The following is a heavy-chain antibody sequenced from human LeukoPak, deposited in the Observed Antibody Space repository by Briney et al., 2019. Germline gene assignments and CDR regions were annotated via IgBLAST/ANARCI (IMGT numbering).Heavy chain of an antibody. J-gene: IGHJ4*02. D-gene: IGHD6-6*01. V-gene: IGHV1-18*01. CDR3: AREKGVRSIAARPFDY. CDR2: ISAYNGNT. Sequence: ASVKVSCKASGYTFTSYGISWVRQAPGQGLEWMGWISAYNGNTNYAQKLQGRVTMTTDTSTSTAYMELRSLRSDDTAVYYCAREKGVRSIAARPFDYWGQGTLLTVSS. CDR1: GYTFTSYG.